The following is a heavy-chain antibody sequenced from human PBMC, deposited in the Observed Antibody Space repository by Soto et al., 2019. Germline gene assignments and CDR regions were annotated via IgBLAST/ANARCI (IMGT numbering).Heavy chain of an antibody. Sequence: ASVKVSCKASGYTFTSYYMHWVRQAPGQGLEWMGIINPSGGSTSYAQKFQGRVTMTRDTSTSTVYMELSSLRSEDTAVYYCARGTTTVTTYYYYGMDVWGQGTTVTVSS. CDR2: INPSGGST. J-gene: IGHJ6*02. V-gene: IGHV1-46*01. CDR3: ARGTTTVTTYYYYGMDV. CDR1: GYTFTSYY. D-gene: IGHD4-17*01.